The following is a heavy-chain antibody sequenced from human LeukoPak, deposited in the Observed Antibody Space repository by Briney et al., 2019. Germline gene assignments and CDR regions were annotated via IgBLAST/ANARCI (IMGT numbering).Heavy chain of an antibody. CDR3: TRGSIAYYYMDV. Sequence: ASVKVSCKASGYTFTSYGIIWVRQAPGQGLEWMGWISAYNGNTNYAQKLQGRVTMTTDTSTSTAYMELRSLRSDDTAVYYCTRGSIAYYYMDVWGKGTTVTISS. V-gene: IGHV1-18*01. J-gene: IGHJ6*03. CDR2: ISAYNGNT. CDR1: GYTFTSYG. D-gene: IGHD3-22*01.